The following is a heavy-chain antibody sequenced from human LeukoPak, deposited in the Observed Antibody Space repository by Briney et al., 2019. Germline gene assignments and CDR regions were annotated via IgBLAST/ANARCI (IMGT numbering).Heavy chain of an antibody. D-gene: IGHD6-25*01. CDR1: GGSISGYY. CDR3: ARVVAAAGNNWFDP. J-gene: IGHJ5*02. CDR2: IHDSGST. Sequence: SETLSLTCTVSGGSISGYYWSWIRQPPGKGLEWIAYIHDSGSTYNNPSLKSRLSISIDTSKNQFSLKLNSVTAADTAVYYCARVVAAAGNNWFDPWGQGTLVTVSS. V-gene: IGHV4-59*12.